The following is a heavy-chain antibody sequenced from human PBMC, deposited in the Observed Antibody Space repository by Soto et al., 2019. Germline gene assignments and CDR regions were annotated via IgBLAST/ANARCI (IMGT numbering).Heavy chain of an antibody. Sequence: SGTPFPTCPFSGGSISRYYLSLDRPPPGKGLEWFGYIYYSGSTNYTPSLKSRVTISVDTSKNQFSLKLSSVTAADTAVYYCARRVYGDYEDYWGQGTLVTVSS. CDR2: IYYSGST. V-gene: IGHV4-59*08. CDR3: ARRVYGDYEDY. CDR1: GGSISRYY. D-gene: IGHD4-17*01. J-gene: IGHJ4*02.